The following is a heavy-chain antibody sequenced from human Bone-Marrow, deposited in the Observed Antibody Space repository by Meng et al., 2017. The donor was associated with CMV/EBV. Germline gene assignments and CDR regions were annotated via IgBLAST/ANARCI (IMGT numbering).Heavy chain of an antibody. J-gene: IGHJ4*02. CDR1: GFTFDTYG. V-gene: IGHV3-30*02. CDR3: ASGGIPAAISDF. D-gene: IGHD2-2*01. Sequence: GESLKISCAASGFTFDTYGVHWVRQAPGKRLEWVAFIRHDGSNKFYGDSVKGRFTISRDNSKNTLYLQMSSLRAEDTALYYCASGGIPAAISDFWGQGTLVTVSS. CDR2: IRHDGSNK.